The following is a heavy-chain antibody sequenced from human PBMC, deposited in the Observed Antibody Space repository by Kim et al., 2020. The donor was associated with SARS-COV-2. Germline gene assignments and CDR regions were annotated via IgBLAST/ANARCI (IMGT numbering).Heavy chain of an antibody. Sequence: GGSLRLSCAASGFTFSSYWMHWVRQAPGKGLVWVSRINSDGSSTSYADSVKGRFTISRDNAKNTLYLQMNSLRAEDTAVYYCARNVIAAAADADNYYYFYSYIDCWDGGTTVTVSS. CDR3: ARNVIAAAADADNYYYFYSYIDC. CDR1: GFTFSSYW. CDR2: INSDGSST. D-gene: IGHD6-13*01. J-gene: IGHJ6*03. V-gene: IGHV3-74*01.